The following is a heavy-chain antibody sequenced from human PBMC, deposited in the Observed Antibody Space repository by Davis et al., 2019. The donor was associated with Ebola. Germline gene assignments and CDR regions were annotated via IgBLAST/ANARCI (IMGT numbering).Heavy chain of an antibody. CDR3: SKTSLNPSRYYDFWSGYSISGWFDP. CDR2: ISGSGGST. Sequence: GESLKISCAASGFTFSSYAMSWVRQAPGKGLEWVSAISGSGGSTYYADSVKGRFTISRDNSKNTLYLQMNSLRAEDTAVYYCSKTSLNPSRYYDFWSGYSISGWFDPWGQGTLVTVSS. D-gene: IGHD3-3*01. CDR1: GFTFSSYA. V-gene: IGHV3-23*01. J-gene: IGHJ5*02.